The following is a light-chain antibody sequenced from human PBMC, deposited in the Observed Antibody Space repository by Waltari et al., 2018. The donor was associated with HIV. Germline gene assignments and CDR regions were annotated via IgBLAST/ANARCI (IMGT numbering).Light chain of an antibody. V-gene: IGLV2-23*02. CDR1: RSDVGGYNL. J-gene: IGLJ2*01. Sequence: QSALTQPASVSGSPGQSITIPCTGTRSDVGGYNLVHWYQQPPGKAPKLMIYEVRKRPSGVSNRFSGSKPGNTASLTISGLQAEDEADYYCCAYAGSTTYVIFGGGTKLTVL. CDR2: EVR. CDR3: CAYAGSTTYVI.